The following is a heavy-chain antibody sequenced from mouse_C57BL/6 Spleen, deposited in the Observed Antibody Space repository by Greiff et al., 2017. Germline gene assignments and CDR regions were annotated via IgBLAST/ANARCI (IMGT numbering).Heavy chain of an antibody. CDR3: TRYRSTMITSGRYYFDY. V-gene: IGHV1-15*01. CDR1: GYTFTDYE. D-gene: IGHD2-4*01. Sequence: QVQLKESGAELVRPGASVTLSCKASGYTFTDYEMHWVKQTPVHGLEWIGAIDPETGGTAYNQKFKGKAILTADKSSSTAYMELRSLTSEDSAVYYCTRYRSTMITSGRYYFDYWGQGTTLTVSS. J-gene: IGHJ2*01. CDR2: IDPETGGT.